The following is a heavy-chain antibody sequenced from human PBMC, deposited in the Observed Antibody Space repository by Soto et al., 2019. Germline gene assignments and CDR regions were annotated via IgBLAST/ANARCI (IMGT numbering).Heavy chain of an antibody. V-gene: IGHV5-51*01. J-gene: IGHJ4*02. CDR1: GYSFTSYW. Sequence: PGESLKISCKGSGYSFTSYWIGWVRQMPGKGLEWMGIIYPGDSDTRYSPFFQGQVTISADKSISTAYLQWSSLKASDTATYYCARFKSGSSGGFDYWGQGTLVTVSS. D-gene: IGHD6-19*01. CDR3: ARFKSGSSGGFDY. CDR2: IYPGDSDT.